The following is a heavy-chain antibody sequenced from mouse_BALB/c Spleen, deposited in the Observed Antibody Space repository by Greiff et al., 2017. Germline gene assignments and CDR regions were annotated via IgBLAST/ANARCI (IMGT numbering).Heavy chain of an antibody. J-gene: IGHJ3*01. CDR1: GYTFTSYW. D-gene: IGHD2-4*01. V-gene: IGHV1-87*01. CDR3: ARDYFAY. Sequence: VQLQQSGAELARPGASVKLSCKASGYTFTSYWMQWVKQRPGQGLEWIGAIYPGDGDTRYTQKFKGKATLTADKSSSTAYMQLSSLASEDSAVYYCARDYFAYWGQGTLVTVSA. CDR2: IYPGDGDT.